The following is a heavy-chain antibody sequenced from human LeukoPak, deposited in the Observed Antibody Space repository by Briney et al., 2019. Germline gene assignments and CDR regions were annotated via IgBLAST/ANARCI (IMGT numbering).Heavy chain of an antibody. CDR3: AKDHGWELDGSGEYYFYYCMDV. V-gene: IGHV3-30*02. Sequence: GGSLRLSCAASRLTFSSYGMHWVRQAPGKGLEGVAYIQYDGSNEQYADSVKGRFSISRDYSKNTLYLQMNTLRAEDTAVYYCAKDHGWELDGSGEYYFYYCMDVWGKGTTVTIPS. D-gene: IGHD1-26*01. CDR1: RLTFSSYG. CDR2: IQYDGSNE. J-gene: IGHJ6*03.